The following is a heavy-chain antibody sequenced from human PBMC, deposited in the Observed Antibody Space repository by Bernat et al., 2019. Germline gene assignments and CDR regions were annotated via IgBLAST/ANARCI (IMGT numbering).Heavy chain of an antibody. CDR3: ARAYSGSPAIDY. J-gene: IGHJ4*02. D-gene: IGHD1-26*01. CDR2: ISYDGSNK. Sequence: QVQLVESGGGVVQPGRSLRLSCAASGFTFSSYGMHWVRQAPGKGLEWVAVISYDGSNKYYADSVKGRFTISRDNSKNTLYLQMNSLRAEDTDVYYCARAYSGSPAIDYWGQGPLVTVSS. CDR1: GFTFSSYG. V-gene: IGHV3-30*03.